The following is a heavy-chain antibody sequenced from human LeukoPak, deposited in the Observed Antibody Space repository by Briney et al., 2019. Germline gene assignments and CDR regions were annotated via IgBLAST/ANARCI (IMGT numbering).Heavy chain of an antibody. V-gene: IGHV4-39*07. Sequence: SETLSLTCTVSGGSITSSSYYWGWIRQPPGNGLEWIGSIYYSGSTYYNPSLKSRVTISVDTSKNQFSLKLSSMTAADTALYYCARGRGPYYYYYYMDVWGKGATVTVSS. J-gene: IGHJ6*03. CDR1: GGSITSSSYY. CDR2: IYYSGST. D-gene: IGHD3-10*01. CDR3: ARGRGPYYYYYYMDV.